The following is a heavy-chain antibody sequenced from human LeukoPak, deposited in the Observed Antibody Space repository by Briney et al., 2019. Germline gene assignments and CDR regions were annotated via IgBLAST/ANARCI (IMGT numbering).Heavy chain of an antibody. CDR1: GGSFSGYY. Sequence: PSETLSLTCAVYGGSFSGYYWSWIRQPPGKGLEWIGEINHSGSTNYNPSLKSRVTISVDTSKNQFSLKLSSVTAADTAVYYCARHRQVTRVVVPAAINPVFDYWGQGTLVTVSS. D-gene: IGHD2-2*02. V-gene: IGHV4-34*01. CDR2: INHSGST. J-gene: IGHJ4*02. CDR3: ARHRQVTRVVVPAAINPVFDY.